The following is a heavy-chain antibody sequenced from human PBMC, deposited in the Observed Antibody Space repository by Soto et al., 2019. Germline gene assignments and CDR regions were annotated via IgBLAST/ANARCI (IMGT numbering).Heavy chain of an antibody. D-gene: IGHD1-1*01. J-gene: IGHJ5*02. CDR3: VRDGTKTLRDWFDP. CDR2: IYATGTT. Sequence: PXVTLPLTCTVSGASISGFYWSWIRKSAGKGLEWIGRIYATGTTDYNPSLKSRVMMSVDTSKKQFSLKLRSVTAADTAVYYCVRDGTKTLRDWFDPWGQGISVTVSS. CDR1: GASISGFY. V-gene: IGHV4-4*07.